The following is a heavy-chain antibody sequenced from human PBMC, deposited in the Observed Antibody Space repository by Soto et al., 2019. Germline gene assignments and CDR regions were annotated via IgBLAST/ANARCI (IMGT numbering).Heavy chain of an antibody. J-gene: IGHJ6*02. CDR2: IYPGDSDT. V-gene: IGHV5-51*01. Sequence: ESLQSSDKRSVYSVSSYWIGWLRQMPGKGLEWMGIIYPGDSDTRYSPSFQGQVTISADKSISTAYLQWSSLKASDTAMYYCARQSSAGYYGMDVWGQGTTVTVSS. CDR1: VYSVSSYW. D-gene: IGHD3-22*01. CDR3: ARQSSAGYYGMDV.